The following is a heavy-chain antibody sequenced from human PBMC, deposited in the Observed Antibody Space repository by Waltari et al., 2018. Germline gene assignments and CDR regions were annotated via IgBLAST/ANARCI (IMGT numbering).Heavy chain of an antibody. CDR2: ISYDGSNK. Sequence: QVQLVESGGGVVQPGRSLRRSCAASGFTFSSYAMPWVRQAPGKGLEWVAVISYDGSNKYYADSVKGRFTISRDNSKNTLYLQMNSLRAEDTAVYYCARDGTSSGLDYWGQGTLVTVSS. J-gene: IGHJ4*02. D-gene: IGHD6-19*01. V-gene: IGHV3-30*01. CDR3: ARDGTSSGLDY. CDR1: GFTFSSYA.